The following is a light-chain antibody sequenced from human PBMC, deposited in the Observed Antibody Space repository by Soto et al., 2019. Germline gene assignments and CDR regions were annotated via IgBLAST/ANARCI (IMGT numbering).Light chain of an antibody. V-gene: IGLV2-8*01. J-gene: IGLJ2*01. CDR3: CSYAGSTHVV. CDR2: EVS. Sequence: QSALTQPPSASGSPGQSVTISCTGTSSDVGGYNYVSWYQQHPGKAPKLILYEVSQRPSGVPDRFSGSKSGNTASLTVSGLQAEDEADYYCCSYAGSTHVVFGGGTKLTVL. CDR1: SSDVGGYNY.